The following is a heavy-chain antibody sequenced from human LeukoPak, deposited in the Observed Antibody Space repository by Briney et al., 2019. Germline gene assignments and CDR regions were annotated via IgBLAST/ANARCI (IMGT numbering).Heavy chain of an antibody. CDR1: GYTFTGYY. J-gene: IGHJ4*02. CDR2: INPNSGGT. CDR3: AKEQSSSGFFDY. D-gene: IGHD6-6*01. Sequence: ASVKVSCKASGYTFTGYYMHWVRQAPGQGLEWMGWINPNSGGTNYAQKFQGRVTMTRDTSISTAYMELSRLRSDDTAVYYCAKEQSSSGFFDYWGQGTLVTVSS. V-gene: IGHV1-2*02.